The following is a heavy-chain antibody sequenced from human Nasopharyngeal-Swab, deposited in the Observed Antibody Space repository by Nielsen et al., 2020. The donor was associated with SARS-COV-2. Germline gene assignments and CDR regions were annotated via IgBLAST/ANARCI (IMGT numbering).Heavy chain of an antibody. CDR1: GFTFSSYA. Sequence: GGSLRLSCAAPGFTFSSYAMHWVRQAPGKGLEWVAVISYDGSNKYYADSVKGRFTISRDNSKNTLYLQMNSLRAEDTAVYYCARPYSGSYYSSFDYWGQGTLVTVSS. V-gene: IGHV3-30-3*01. CDR2: ISYDGSNK. CDR3: ARPYSGSYYSSFDY. D-gene: IGHD1-26*01. J-gene: IGHJ4*02.